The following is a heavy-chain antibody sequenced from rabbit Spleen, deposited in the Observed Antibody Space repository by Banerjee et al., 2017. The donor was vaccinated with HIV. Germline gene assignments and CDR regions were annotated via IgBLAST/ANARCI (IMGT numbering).Heavy chain of an antibody. V-gene: IGHV1S40*01. J-gene: IGHJ6*01. CDR3: AREKPHNSAWGYYGMDL. Sequence: QSLEESGGGLVKPGASLTLTCTASGFSFSSSDYMCWVRQAPGKGLEWISCIAGSSSGFTYSASWAKGRFTISKTSSTTVTLQMTSLTAADTATYFCAREKPHNSAWGYYGMDLWGQGTLVTVS. D-gene: IGHD4-1*01. CDR1: GFSFSSSDY. CDR2: IAGSSSGFT.